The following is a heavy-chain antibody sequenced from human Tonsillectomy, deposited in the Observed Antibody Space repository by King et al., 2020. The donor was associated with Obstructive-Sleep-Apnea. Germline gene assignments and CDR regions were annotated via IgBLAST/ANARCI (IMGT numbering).Heavy chain of an antibody. J-gene: IGHJ5*02. V-gene: IGHV4-39*07. CDR3: ARGYIRLYYDFWSDGWFDP. CDR2: IYYSGST. CDR1: GGSISSSSYY. D-gene: IGHD3-3*01. Sequence: LQLQESGPGLVKPSETLSLTCTVSGGSISSSSYYWGWIRQPPGKGLEWIGSIYYSGSTYYNPSLKSRVTISVETSKNQFSLKLSSVTAADTAVYYCARGYIRLYYDFWSDGWFDPWGQGTLVTVSS.